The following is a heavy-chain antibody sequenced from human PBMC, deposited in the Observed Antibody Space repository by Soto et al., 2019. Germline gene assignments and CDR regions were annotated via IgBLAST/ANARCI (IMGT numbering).Heavy chain of an antibody. V-gene: IGHV1-18*01. CDR2: ISAYNGNT. CDR1: GYTFTSYG. D-gene: IGHD3-3*01. CDR3: ARADFWSGSLSYYYYYYMDV. J-gene: IGHJ6*03. Sequence: ASVKVSCKASGYTFTSYGISWVRQAPGQGLEWMGWISAYNGNTNYAQKLQGRVTMTTDTSTSTAYMELRSLRSDDTAVYYCARADFWSGSLSYYYYYYMDVWGKGTTVTVSS.